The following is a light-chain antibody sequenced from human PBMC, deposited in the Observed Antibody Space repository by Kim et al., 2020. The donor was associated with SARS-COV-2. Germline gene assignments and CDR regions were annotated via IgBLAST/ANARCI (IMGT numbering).Light chain of an antibody. V-gene: IGLV2-23*02. J-gene: IGLJ2*01. CDR3: CSYAGSSTSVV. CDR2: EVS. CDR1: RDDVWGYNL. Sequence: QLITTSCPRTRDDVWGYNLVSWYQQHPGKAPKLMIYEVSKRPSGVSNRFSGSKSGNTASLTISGLQAEDEADYYCCSYAGSSTSVVFGGGTQLTVL.